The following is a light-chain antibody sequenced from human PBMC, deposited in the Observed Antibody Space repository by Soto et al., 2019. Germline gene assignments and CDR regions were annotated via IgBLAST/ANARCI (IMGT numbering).Light chain of an antibody. CDR3: QHYDNWPWT. CDR2: DAS. J-gene: IGKJ1*01. Sequence: EIVITQSPATPSVSPGERATLSCRGSQSVGSKLASYQQKAGQAPRRLMYDASTRATGIPARFSGSGSGTEFTLTISSLQSEDFAVYFCQHYDNWPWTFGRGTKVDIK. CDR1: QSVGSK. V-gene: IGKV3-15*01.